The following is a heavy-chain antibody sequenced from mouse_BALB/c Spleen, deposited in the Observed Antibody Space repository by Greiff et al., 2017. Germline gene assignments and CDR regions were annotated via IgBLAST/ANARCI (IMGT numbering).Heavy chain of an antibody. CDR3: ARGNYGSSEDFDY. Sequence: EVKLMESGGDLVKPGGSLKLSCAASGFTFSSYAMSWVRQTPEKRLEWVASISSGGSTYYPDSVKGRFTISRDNARNILYLQMSSLRSEDTAMYYCARGNYGSSEDFDYWGQGTTLTVSS. D-gene: IGHD1-1*01. CDR2: ISSGGST. V-gene: IGHV5-6-5*01. J-gene: IGHJ2*01. CDR1: GFTFSSYA.